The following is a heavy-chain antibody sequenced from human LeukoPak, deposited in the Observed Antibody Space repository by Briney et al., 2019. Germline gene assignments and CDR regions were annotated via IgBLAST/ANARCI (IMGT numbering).Heavy chain of an antibody. CDR3: ARLRAGNYIDY. D-gene: IGHD1-14*01. J-gene: IGHJ4*02. V-gene: IGHV3-11*01. CDR2: ISKSGTTI. CDR1: GFTFSDYY. Sequence: PGGSLRVSCAVSGFTFSDYYMTWIRQAPGKGLEWVSYISKSGTTINYADSVKGRFTISRDNAKNSLFLQMNGLRAEDTAVYFCARLRAGNYIDYWGQGTLVTVSS.